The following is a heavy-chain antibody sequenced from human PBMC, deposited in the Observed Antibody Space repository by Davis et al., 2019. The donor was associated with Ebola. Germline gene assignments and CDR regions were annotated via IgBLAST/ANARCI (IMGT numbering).Heavy chain of an antibody. CDR1: GGSISSYY. V-gene: IGHV4-59*08. CDR3: ARGNIVVVPAAIYNWFDP. J-gene: IGHJ5*02. Sequence: SETLSLTCTVSGGSISSYYWSWIRQPPGKGLEWIGYIYYSGSTYYNPSLKSRVTISVDTSKNQFSLKLSSVTAADTAVYYCARGNIVVVPAAIYNWFDPWGQGTLVTVSS. D-gene: IGHD2-2*01. CDR2: IYYSGST.